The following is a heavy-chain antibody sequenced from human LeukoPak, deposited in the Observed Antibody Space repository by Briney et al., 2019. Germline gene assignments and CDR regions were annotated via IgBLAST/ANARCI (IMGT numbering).Heavy chain of an antibody. CDR1: GFSITSGYY. D-gene: IGHD3-22*01. V-gene: IGHV4-38-2*02. Sequence: SETLSLTCNVSGFSITSGYYWGWIRQPPGKGPEWIGSMYHSGTTHVNPSFKSRVTISVDTSKNQFSLNLTSVTAADTAMYYCARHRQRSSGYFGSGHDGFDIWGQGTMVTVSS. CDR3: ARHRQRSSGYFGSGHDGFDI. J-gene: IGHJ3*02. CDR2: MYHSGTT.